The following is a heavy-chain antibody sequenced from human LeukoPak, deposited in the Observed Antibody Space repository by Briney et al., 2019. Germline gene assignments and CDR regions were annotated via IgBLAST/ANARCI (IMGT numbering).Heavy chain of an antibody. CDR3: ARLRVVAATIDAFDI. Sequence: SETLSLTCTVSGGSISSGGYYWSWIRQHPGKGLEWIGYIYYSGSTYYNPSLKSRVTISVDSSKNQFSLKLSSVTAADTAVYYCARLRVVAATIDAFDIWGQGAMVTVSS. V-gene: IGHV4-31*03. J-gene: IGHJ3*02. D-gene: IGHD2-15*01. CDR2: IYYSGST. CDR1: GGSISSGGYY.